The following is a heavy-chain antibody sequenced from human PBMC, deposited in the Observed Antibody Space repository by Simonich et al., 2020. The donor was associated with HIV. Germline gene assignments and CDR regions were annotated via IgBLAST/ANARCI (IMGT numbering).Heavy chain of an antibody. V-gene: IGHV4-61*02. CDR2: IYYSGST. Sequence: QVQLQESGPGLVKPSQTLSLTCTVSVGSISRGVSYWCWNQKPPGKGLECIGVIYYSGSTKYNPPLKSGFTISVDTSKNQFSLKLSSVTAADTAVYYCVSHVVVENHAGFDIWGQGTMVTVSS. J-gene: IGHJ3*02. CDR1: VGSISRGVSY. D-gene: IGHD2-15*01. CDR3: VSHVVVENHAGFDI.